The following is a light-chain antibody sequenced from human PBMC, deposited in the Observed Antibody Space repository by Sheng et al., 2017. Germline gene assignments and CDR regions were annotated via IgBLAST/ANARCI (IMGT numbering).Light chain of an antibody. CDR1: QDISNY. V-gene: IGKV1-33*01. J-gene: IGKJ4*01. Sequence: DIQMTQSPSSLSASVGDRVTITCQASQDISNYLNWYQQKPGKAPKLLIYDASSLETGVASRFSGSGSGTDFTFTISSLQPEDIATYYCQQYDDFPLTFGGGTKVEIK. CDR2: DAS. CDR3: QQYDDFPLT.